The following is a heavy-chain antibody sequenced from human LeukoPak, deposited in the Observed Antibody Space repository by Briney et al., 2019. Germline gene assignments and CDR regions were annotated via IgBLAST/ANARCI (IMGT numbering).Heavy chain of an antibody. Sequence: GGSLRLSCAASGFTFSSYAMSCVRQAPGKGLEGGSAIIGSGGSTYYADSVKGRFTISRDNSKNTLYLQMNSLRAEDAAVYYCAKGRWELRGYFDYWGQGTLVTVSS. J-gene: IGHJ4*02. CDR2: IIGSGGST. V-gene: IGHV3-23*01. D-gene: IGHD1-26*01. CDR3: AKGRWELRGYFDY. CDR1: GFTFSSYA.